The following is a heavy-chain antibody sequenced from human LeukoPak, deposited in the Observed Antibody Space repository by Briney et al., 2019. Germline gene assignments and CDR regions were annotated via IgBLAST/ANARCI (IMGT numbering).Heavy chain of an antibody. J-gene: IGHJ3*02. CDR1: GYTFTSYA. CDR3: ARDGRDYGNDAFDI. V-gene: IGHV1-69*06. CDR2: IIPIFGTA. Sequence: GASVKVSCKASGYTFTSYAMNWVRQAPGQGLEWMGGIIPIFGTANYAQKFQGRVTITADKSTSTAYMELSSLRSEDTAVYYCARDGRDYGNDAFDIWGQGTMVTVSS. D-gene: IGHD4-17*01.